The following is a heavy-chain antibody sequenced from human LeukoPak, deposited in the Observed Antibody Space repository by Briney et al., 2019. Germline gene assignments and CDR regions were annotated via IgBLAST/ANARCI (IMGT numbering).Heavy chain of an antibody. V-gene: IGHV3-64D*06. D-gene: IGHD3-9*01. J-gene: IGHJ4*02. CDR1: QFTFNAHA. CDR2: ITSSGVET. Sequence: GGSLRLSCSASQFTFNAHALHWVRQAPGRGLEHLSAITSSGVETYYADSVKGRFTISRDNSKDTLYLQMSSLGPEDTATYYCVKDMSKYFDWAPYCFDSWGQGTLVTVSS. CDR3: VKDMSKYFDWAPYCFDS.